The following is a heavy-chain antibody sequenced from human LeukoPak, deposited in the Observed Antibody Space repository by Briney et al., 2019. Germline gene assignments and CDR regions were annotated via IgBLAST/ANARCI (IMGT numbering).Heavy chain of an antibody. CDR1: GFTFSSYG. D-gene: IGHD3-22*01. Sequence: GGSLRPSCAASGFTFSSYGMHWVRQAPGKGLQWVAFTQYDGSNKYYADSVKGRFTISRDTSKNTLYLQMNSLRAEDTAVYYCAKDEAEYYDSGGYYSGFDYWGQGTLVTVSS. V-gene: IGHV3-30*02. CDR2: TQYDGSNK. CDR3: AKDEAEYYDSGGYYSGFDY. J-gene: IGHJ4*02.